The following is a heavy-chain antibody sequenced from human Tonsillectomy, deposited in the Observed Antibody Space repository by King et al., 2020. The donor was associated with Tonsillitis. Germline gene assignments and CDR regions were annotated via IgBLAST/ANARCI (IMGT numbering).Heavy chain of an antibody. CDR2: IYYSGST. V-gene: IGHV4-59*01. CDR3: ARDMYSSGWYWFDP. Sequence: QLQESGPGLVKPSETLSLTCTVSGGSISSYYWSWIRQPPGKGLEWIGYIYYSGSTNYNPSLKSRVTISVDTSKNQFPLKLSPVTAADTAVYYCARDMYSSGWYWFDPWGQGTLVTVSS. CDR1: GGSISSYY. J-gene: IGHJ5*02. D-gene: IGHD6-19*01.